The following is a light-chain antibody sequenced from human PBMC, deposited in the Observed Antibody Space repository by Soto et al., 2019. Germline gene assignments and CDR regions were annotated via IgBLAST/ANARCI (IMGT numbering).Light chain of an antibody. CDR2: EVD. CDR3: CSYAGRINWV. Sequence: QSALTQPASVSGSPGQSITISCTGTSSDVGFYNYVSWYQQQHPGKAPKLMIYEVDNRPSGVSNRFSGSKSGNTASLTISGLQGSDEADYYCCSYAGRINWVFGGGTKLTVL. CDR1: SSDVGFYNY. V-gene: IGLV2-23*02. J-gene: IGLJ3*02.